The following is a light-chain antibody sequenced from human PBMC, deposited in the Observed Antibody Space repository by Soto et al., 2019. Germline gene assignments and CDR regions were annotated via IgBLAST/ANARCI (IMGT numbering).Light chain of an antibody. J-gene: IGKJ1*01. V-gene: IGKV1-5*03. CDR1: QSISNW. CDR3: QQYNSDPWT. Sequence: DLQMTQSPSTLSASVGDRVTITCRASQSISNWLAWCQQKPGKAPKVLIYKASSLESGVPSRFSGSGSGTEFTLTISSLQPDDFATYFCQQYNSDPWTFGQGTKVEIK. CDR2: KAS.